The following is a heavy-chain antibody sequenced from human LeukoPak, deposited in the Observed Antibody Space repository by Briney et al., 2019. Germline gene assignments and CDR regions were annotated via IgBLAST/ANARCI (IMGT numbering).Heavy chain of an antibody. D-gene: IGHD1-26*01. CDR1: GYTFNGYW. CDR3: ARLVSVGTTQNGHGDY. J-gene: IGHJ4*02. CDR2: IYPGDSDT. Sequence: GESLKISCKGSGYTFNGYWIGWVRQMPGKGLEWMGIIYPGDSDTRYSPSFQGQVTISADKSISTAYLQWSSLKASDTAIYFSARLVSVGTTQNGHGDYWGQGTLVTVSS. V-gene: IGHV5-51*01.